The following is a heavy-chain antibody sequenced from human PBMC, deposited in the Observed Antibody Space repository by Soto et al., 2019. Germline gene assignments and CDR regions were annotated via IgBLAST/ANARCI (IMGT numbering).Heavy chain of an antibody. CDR2: IDPSDSYT. CDR3: ASQGVDTAMVRYYYGMDV. V-gene: IGHV5-10-1*01. J-gene: IGHJ6*02. Sequence: GESLKISCKGSGYSFTSYWISWVRQMPGKGLEWMGRIDPSDSYTNYSPSFQGHVTISADKSISTAYLQWSSLKASDTAMYYCASQGVDTAMVRYYYGMDVWGQGTTVTVSS. D-gene: IGHD5-18*01. CDR1: GYSFTSYW.